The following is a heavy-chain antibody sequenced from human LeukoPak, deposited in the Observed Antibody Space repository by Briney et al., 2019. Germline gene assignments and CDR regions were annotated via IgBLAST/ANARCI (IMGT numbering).Heavy chain of an antibody. V-gene: IGHV3-23*01. CDR3: AKLKQWQPQRYFFGY. CDR2: FSGTSTN. Sequence: GGSLRLSCAASGLTFSSYAMSWVRQAPGKGLEWVSTFSGTSTNSYADAVKGRVTISRDNSKNTLYLQMNSLRAEDTAVYYCAKLKQWQPQRYFFGYWGQGALVTVAS. CDR1: GLTFSSYA. J-gene: IGHJ4*02. D-gene: IGHD6-19*01.